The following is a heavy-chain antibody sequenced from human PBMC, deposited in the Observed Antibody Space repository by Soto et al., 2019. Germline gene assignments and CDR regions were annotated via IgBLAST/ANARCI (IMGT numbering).Heavy chain of an antibody. D-gene: IGHD3-9*01. Sequence: ASVKVAREASGYTFTGYYMHWLRRAPGQRLEWMGWINPNSGGTNYAQKFQGRVTMTRDTSISTAYMERSRLRSDDTAVYYFARAYYYILTHGPRWFDPWGQGSLVTVSS. V-gene: IGHV1-2*02. J-gene: IGHJ5*02. CDR3: ARAYYYILTHGPRWFDP. CDR1: GYTFTGYY. CDR2: INPNSGGT.